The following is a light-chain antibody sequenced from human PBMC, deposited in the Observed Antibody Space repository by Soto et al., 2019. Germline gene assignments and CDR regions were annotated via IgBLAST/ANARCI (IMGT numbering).Light chain of an antibody. J-gene: IGKJ2*01. CDR3: QRYDSSLYT. CDR1: QSVSSSY. V-gene: IGKV3-20*01. CDR2: GTS. Sequence: EIVLTQSPGTLSLSPGERATLSCRASQSVSSSYLAWYQQKPGQAPRLLIYGTSTRATGIPDRFSGSGSGTDFTLTISRLEPEDFAAYYCQRYDSSLYTFGQGTKLEIK.